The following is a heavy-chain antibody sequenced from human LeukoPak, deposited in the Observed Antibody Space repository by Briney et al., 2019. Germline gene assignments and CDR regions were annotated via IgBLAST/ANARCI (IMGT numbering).Heavy chain of an antibody. CDR2: ISGSGASP. CDR3: AKGWGGVNRNYFDF. Sequence: GGSLRLSCVGSGFTFSNHAMNWVRQAPGKGLEWVAAISGSGASPYYADSVKGRFIISRDNPKNTLYLQMNSLGVEDTAVYYCAKGWGGVNRNYFDFWGQGTLVTVSS. CDR1: GFTFSNHA. J-gene: IGHJ4*02. V-gene: IGHV3-23*01. D-gene: IGHD2-8*01.